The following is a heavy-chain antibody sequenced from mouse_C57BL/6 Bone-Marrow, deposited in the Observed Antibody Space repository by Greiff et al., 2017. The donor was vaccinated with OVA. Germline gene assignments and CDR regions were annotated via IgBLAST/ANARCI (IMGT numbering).Heavy chain of an antibody. CDR2: IWSGGST. D-gene: IGHD2-5*01. CDR1: GFSLTSYG. CDR3: ARKDYYSNYVGFAY. J-gene: IGHJ3*01. V-gene: IGHV2-2*01. Sequence: VHLVESGPGLVQPSQSLSITCTVSGFSLTSYGVHWVRQSPGKGLEWLGVIWSGGSTDYNAAFISRLSISKDNSKSQVFFKMNSLQADDTAIYYCARKDYYSNYVGFAYWGQGTLVTVSA.